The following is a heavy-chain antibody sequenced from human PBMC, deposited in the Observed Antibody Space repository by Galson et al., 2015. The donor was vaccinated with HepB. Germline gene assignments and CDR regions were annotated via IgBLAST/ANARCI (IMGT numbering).Heavy chain of an antibody. J-gene: IGHJ2*01. Sequence: SLRLSCAASGFTFSSYAMSWVRQAPGKGLEWVSAISGSGGSTYYADSVKGRFTISRDNSKNTLYLQMNSLRAEGTAVYYCAVLICWAHGTHLKPPRRDFDLWGRGTLVTVSS. V-gene: IGHV3-23*01. CDR2: ISGSGGST. CDR1: GFTFSSYA. D-gene: IGHD1-1*01. CDR3: AVLICWAHGTHLKPPRRDFDL.